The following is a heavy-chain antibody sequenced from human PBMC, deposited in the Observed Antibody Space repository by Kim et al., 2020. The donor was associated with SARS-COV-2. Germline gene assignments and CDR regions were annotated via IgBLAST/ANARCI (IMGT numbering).Heavy chain of an antibody. J-gene: IGHJ4*02. Sequence: ASVKVSCKASGYTFINYVMHWVRQAPGQRLEWMGLISIGHVDTKYSQRFRGRVTITRDTTASTAYMELSSLRSEHTAVYYCARGSGWAFDEWGQGTLVTV. CDR3: ARGSGWAFDE. V-gene: IGHV1-3*04. CDR2: ISIGHVDT. CDR1: GYTFINYV. D-gene: IGHD6-19*01.